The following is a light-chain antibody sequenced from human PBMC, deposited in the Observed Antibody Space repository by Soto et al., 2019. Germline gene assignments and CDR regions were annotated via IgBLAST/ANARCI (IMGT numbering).Light chain of an antibody. J-gene: IGLJ1*01. CDR1: SSDVGSYNR. CDR2: EVS. CDR3: NSYTGSSTYG. V-gene: IGLV2-18*02. Sequence: QSVLTQPPSVSGSPGQSVAISCTGTSSDVGSYNRVSWYQQPPGAAPKLMIYEVSNRPSGVPDRFSGSKSGNTASLTISGLQAEDEADYYCNSYTGSSTYGFGTGTKSPS.